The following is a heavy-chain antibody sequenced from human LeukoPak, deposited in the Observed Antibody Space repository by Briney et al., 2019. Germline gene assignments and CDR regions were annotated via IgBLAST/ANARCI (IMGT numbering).Heavy chain of an antibody. Sequence: PGRSLRLSCAASGFTFSSYGMHWVRQAPGKGLEWVAVIWYDGSNKYYADSVKGRFTISRDNSKNTLYLQMNSLRAEDTAVYYCARDRSGSGWYFDYWGQGTLVTVSS. CDR3: ARDRSGSGWYFDY. J-gene: IGHJ4*02. CDR1: GFTFSSYG. D-gene: IGHD6-19*01. CDR2: IWYDGSNK. V-gene: IGHV3-33*01.